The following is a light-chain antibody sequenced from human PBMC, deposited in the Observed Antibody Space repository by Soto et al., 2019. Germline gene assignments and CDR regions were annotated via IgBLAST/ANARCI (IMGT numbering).Light chain of an antibody. CDR2: AAS. CDR3: QQSYNAPPYS. J-gene: IGKJ2*01. V-gene: IGKV1-39*01. CDR1: QSISSY. Sequence: TQAPATLSLSPGERATLSCRASQSISSYLNWYQPKPGKAPKLLIYAASSLQSGVPSRFSGSGSGTDFTLTISGLQPEDFATYYCQQSYNAPPYSFGQGTMGEIK.